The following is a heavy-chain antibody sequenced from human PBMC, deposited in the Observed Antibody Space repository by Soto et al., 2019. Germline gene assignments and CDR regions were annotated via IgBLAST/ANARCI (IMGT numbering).Heavy chain of an antibody. CDR2: IYYSGST. J-gene: IGHJ3*02. CDR1: GGSISSYY. V-gene: IGHV4-59*01. CDR3: ARVSDWGSAFDI. Sequence: SETLSLTCTVSGGSISSYYWRWIRQPPGKGLEWIGYIYYSGSTNYNPSLKSRVTISVDTSKNQFSLKLSSVTAADTAVYYCARVSDWGSAFDIWGQGTMVTVSS. D-gene: IGHD2-21*02.